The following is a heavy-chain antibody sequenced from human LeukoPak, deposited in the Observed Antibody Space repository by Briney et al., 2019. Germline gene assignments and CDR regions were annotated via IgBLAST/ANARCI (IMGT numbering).Heavy chain of an antibody. Sequence: GGSLRLSCAASGFTFSSYWIHWVRQAPGKGLGWVSRLSSDGSGTYYAVPVKCRFTISRDNARDTVYLQMNSPRAEDTAVYYCARGARDGSGNYLIDDWGQGTLVSVSS. CDR3: ARGARDGSGNYLIDD. CDR1: GFTFSSYW. CDR2: LSSDGSGT. J-gene: IGHJ4*02. D-gene: IGHD3-10*01. V-gene: IGHV3-74*01.